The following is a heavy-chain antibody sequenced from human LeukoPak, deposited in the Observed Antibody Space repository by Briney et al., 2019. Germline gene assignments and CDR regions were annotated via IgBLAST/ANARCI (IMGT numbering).Heavy chain of an antibody. J-gene: IGHJ4*02. CDR3: ARASPHDFWSGHLYDY. D-gene: IGHD3-3*01. CDR2: IYYSGST. V-gene: IGHV4-31*03. CDR1: GGSISSGGYY. Sequence: KTSETLSLTCTVSGGSISSGGYYWSWIRQHPGKGLEWIGYIYYSGSTYYNPSLKSRVTISVDTSKNQFSLKLSSVTAADTAVYYCARASPHDFWSGHLYDYWGQGTLVTVPS.